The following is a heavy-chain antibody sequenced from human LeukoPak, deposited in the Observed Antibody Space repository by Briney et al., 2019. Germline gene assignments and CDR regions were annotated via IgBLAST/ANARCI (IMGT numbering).Heavy chain of an antibody. D-gene: IGHD3-10*01. CDR2: INSDGSST. CDR1: GFTFSSYW. Sequence: PGGSLRLSCAASGFTFSSYWMHWVRQAPGKGLVWVSRINSDGSSTSYADSVKGRFTISRDNAKNTLYLQMNSLRAEDTAVYYCARGDYYGSGPNDAFDIWGQGTMVTVSS. V-gene: IGHV3-74*01. CDR3: ARGDYYGSGPNDAFDI. J-gene: IGHJ3*02.